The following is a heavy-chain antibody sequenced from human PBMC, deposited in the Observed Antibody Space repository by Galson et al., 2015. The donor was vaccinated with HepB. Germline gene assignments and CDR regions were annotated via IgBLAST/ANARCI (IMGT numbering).Heavy chain of an antibody. J-gene: IGHJ3*02. CDR3: ATDYPYGAFDI. Sequence: SVKVSCKVSGYTLTELSMHWVRQAPGKGLEWMGGFDPEAGGTIYAQKFQGRVTMTEDTSTDTAYMELSSLRSEDTAVYYCATDYPYGAFDIWGQGTMVTVSS. CDR2: FDPEAGGT. D-gene: IGHD4-17*01. V-gene: IGHV1-24*01. CDR1: GYTLTELS.